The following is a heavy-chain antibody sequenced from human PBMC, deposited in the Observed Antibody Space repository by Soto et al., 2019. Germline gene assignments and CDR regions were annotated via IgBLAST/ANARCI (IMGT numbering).Heavy chain of an antibody. CDR1: GFTFSSYA. D-gene: IGHD1-7*01. J-gene: IGHJ4*02. CDR3: AKWERITGTMGY. Sequence: EVQLLESGGGLVQPGGSLRLSCAASGFTFSSYAMSWVHQAPGKGLEWVSAISGSGGSTYYADSVKGRFTISRDNSKNTLYLQMNSLRAEDTAVYYCAKWERITGTMGYWGQGTLVTVSS. CDR2: ISGSGGST. V-gene: IGHV3-23*01.